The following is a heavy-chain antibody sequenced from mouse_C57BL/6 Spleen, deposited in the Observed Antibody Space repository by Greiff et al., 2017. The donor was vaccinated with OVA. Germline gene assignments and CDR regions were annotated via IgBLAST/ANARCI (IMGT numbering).Heavy chain of an antibody. Sequence: QVQLKQSGAELVRPGTSVKMPCKASGYTFTNYWIGWAKQRPGHGLEWIGDINPGGGYTIYNEKFKGKATLTADKSSSTAYMQLRRLTSEDAAIDDGARANEDGSGDYFDVWGKGTTVTVSS. J-gene: IGHJ1*03. V-gene: IGHV1-63*01. CDR2: INPGGGYT. CDR1: GYTFTNYW. CDR3: ARANEDGSGDYFDV. D-gene: IGHD1-1*01.